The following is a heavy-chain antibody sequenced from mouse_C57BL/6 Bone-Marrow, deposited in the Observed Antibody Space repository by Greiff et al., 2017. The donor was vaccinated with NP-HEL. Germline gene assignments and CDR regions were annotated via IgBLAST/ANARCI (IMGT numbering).Heavy chain of an antibody. CDR3: ARWRGDYYAMDY. Sequence: QVQLQQPGAELVKPGASVKMSCKASGYTFTSYWITWVKQRPGQGLEWIGDIYPGSGSTNYNEKFKSKATLTVDKSSSTAYMQLSSLTSEDSAVYYCARWRGDYYAMDYWGQGTSVTVSS. CDR1: GYTFTSYW. J-gene: IGHJ4*01. V-gene: IGHV1-55*01. CDR2: IYPGSGST.